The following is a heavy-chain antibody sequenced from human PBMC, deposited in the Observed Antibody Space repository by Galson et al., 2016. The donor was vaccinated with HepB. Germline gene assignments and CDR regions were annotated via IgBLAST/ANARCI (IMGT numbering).Heavy chain of an antibody. Sequence: SVKVSCKASGYTFINYYMHWVRQAPGQGLEWMGIGNPRTGSTSYAQKFQDRVTVTRDTSTSTVYMELNSLRAEDTAVYYCAKDQGRRITLFGAVTSGGALDSWGQGTLVTVSS. D-gene: IGHD3-3*01. J-gene: IGHJ4*02. CDR1: GYTFINYY. CDR3: AKDQGRRITLFGAVTSGGALDS. V-gene: IGHV1-46*01. CDR2: GNPRTGST.